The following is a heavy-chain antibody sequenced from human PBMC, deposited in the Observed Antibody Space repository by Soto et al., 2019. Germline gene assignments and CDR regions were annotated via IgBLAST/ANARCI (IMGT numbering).Heavy chain of an antibody. Sequence: QVQLVQSGAEVQKPGSSVNVSCKASGDTPSTYAISWVRQAPGQGLEWMGGIIPILGRPNYAQRFQGRITLXADTSTRTTYMQLNSVTSDDTAVFYCTILGLDVDSWGQGTLVIVSS. D-gene: IGHD3-16*01. J-gene: IGHJ4*02. CDR1: GDTPSTYA. CDR2: IIPILGRP. V-gene: IGHV1-69*14. CDR3: TILGLDVDS.